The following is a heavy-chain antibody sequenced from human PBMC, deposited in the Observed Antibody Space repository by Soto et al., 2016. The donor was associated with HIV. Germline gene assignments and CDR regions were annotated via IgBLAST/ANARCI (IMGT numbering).Heavy chain of an antibody. D-gene: IGHD1-26*01. J-gene: IGHJ4*03. CDR2: IKRDRSEK. CDR3: ARDHRSASGLGY. V-gene: IGHV3-7*01. CDR1: GFTFTSYW. Sequence: EVQLLESGGGLVQPGGSLRLSCAASGFTFTSYWMTWVRQAPGKGLEWVANIKRDRSEKYYVDSVKGRFTISRDNAKNSLYLQMNNLRAEDTAVYYCARDHRSASGLGYVGPGTLVHRLL.